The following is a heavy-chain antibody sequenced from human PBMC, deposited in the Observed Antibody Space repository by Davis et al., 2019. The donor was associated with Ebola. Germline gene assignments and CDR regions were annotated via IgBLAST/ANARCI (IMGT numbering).Heavy chain of an antibody. J-gene: IGHJ5*02. CDR3: ASRYCSGGSCKAMRWFDP. V-gene: IGHV3-20*04. CDR2: INWNGGST. D-gene: IGHD2-15*01. Sequence: PGGSLRLSCAASGFTFDDYGMSWVRQAPGKGLEWVSGINWNGGSTGYADSVKGRFTISRDNAKNSLYLQMNSLRAEDTAVYYCASRYCSGGSCKAMRWFDPWGQGTLVTVSS. CDR1: GFTFDDYG.